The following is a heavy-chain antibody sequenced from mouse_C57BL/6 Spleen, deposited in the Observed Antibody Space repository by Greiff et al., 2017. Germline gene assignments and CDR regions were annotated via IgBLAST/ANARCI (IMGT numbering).Heavy chain of an antibody. CDR1: GFSFNTYA. Sequence: EVQVVESGGGLVQPKGSLKLSCAASGFSFNTYAMNWVRQAPGKGLEWVARIRSKSNNYATYYADSVQDRFTISIDDSESMLYLQMNYMRTGATAMYYCERQGGSNYYWYCDVWGTGTTVTVSS. J-gene: IGHJ1*03. D-gene: IGHD2-5*01. CDR2: IRSKSNNYAT. V-gene: IGHV10-1*01. CDR3: ERQGGSNYYWYCDV.